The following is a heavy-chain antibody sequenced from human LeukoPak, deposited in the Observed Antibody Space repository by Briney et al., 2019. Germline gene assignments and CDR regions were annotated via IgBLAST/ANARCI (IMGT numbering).Heavy chain of an antibody. V-gene: IGHV4-59*08. Sequence: PSETLSLTCTVSGGSISSYYWNWIRQPPGKGLEWIGYIYYSGGTSYNPSLKSRVTISVDTSKNQLSLKLSSVTAADTAVYYCARTPPDDSSDIFDYWGQGTLVTVSS. J-gene: IGHJ4*02. CDR1: GGSISSYY. D-gene: IGHD3-22*01. CDR2: IYYSGGT. CDR3: ARTPPDDSSDIFDY.